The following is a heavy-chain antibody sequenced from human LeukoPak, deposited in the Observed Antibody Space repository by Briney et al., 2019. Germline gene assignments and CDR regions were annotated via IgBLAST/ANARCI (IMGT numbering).Heavy chain of an antibody. J-gene: IGHJ1*01. CDR1: GFTFSSYS. V-gene: IGHV3-21*01. CDR2: ISSSSSYI. Sequence: GGSLRLSCAASGFTFSSYSMNWVRQAPGKGLEWGSSISSSSSYIYYADSVKSRFTISRPTPNNSLYLQMHSLRAEDTAVYYRARDDIVVVPAAASAEYFQHWGQGTLVTVSS. CDR3: ARDDIVVVPAAASAEYFQH. D-gene: IGHD2-2*01.